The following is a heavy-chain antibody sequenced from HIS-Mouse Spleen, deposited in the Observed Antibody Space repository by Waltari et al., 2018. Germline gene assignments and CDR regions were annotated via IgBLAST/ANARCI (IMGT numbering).Heavy chain of an antibody. CDR3: AREIPYSSSWYDWYFDL. CDR1: GVSISSSSYY. CDR2: FDYKGGT. Sequence: QLQLQESGPGLVKPSETLSLTCTVSGVSISSSSYYWGWIRQPPGKGLEWIGSFDYKGGTYYNPSLKSRVTISVDTSKNQFSLKLSSVTAADTAVYYCAREIPYSSSWYDWYFDLWGRGTLVTVSS. J-gene: IGHJ2*01. D-gene: IGHD6-13*01. V-gene: IGHV4-39*07.